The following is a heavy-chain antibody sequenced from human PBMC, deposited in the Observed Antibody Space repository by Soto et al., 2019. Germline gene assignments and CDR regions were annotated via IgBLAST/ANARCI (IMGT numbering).Heavy chain of an antibody. CDR1: GFTFSNNV. V-gene: IGHV3-30-3*01. Sequence: QVQLVESGGDVVQPGTSLRLSCAASGFTFSNNVLHWVRQAPGKGLEWVAVMSPDGTERYSTASVQGRFTISRDNPKSTLYVEMNSLTSGDSGVYYRELDFIPAAPDYFDYWGQGTLVTVSS. CDR3: ELDFIPAAPDYFDY. J-gene: IGHJ4*02. CDR2: MSPDGTER. D-gene: IGHD2-2*01.